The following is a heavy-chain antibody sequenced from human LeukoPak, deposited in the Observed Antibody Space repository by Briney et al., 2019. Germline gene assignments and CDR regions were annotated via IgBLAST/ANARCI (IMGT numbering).Heavy chain of an antibody. Sequence: SGGSLRLSCAASGFTFTIYAMSWVRQAPGKGLEWVSSISSTGEYTYYTGPVKGRFTISRDNSKNTLYPHMDSLRGEDTAVYYCAKDRPNYYGSDGHYYRRNGDYWGQGTLVTVSS. J-gene: IGHJ4*02. V-gene: IGHV3-23*01. CDR1: GFTFTIYA. D-gene: IGHD3-22*01. CDR2: ISSTGEYT. CDR3: AKDRPNYYGSDGHYYRRNGDY.